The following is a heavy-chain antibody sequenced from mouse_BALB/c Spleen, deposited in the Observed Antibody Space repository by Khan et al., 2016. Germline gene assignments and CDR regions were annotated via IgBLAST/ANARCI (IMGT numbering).Heavy chain of an antibody. Sequence: QVQLQQSGAELVRPGTSVKVSCKASGYAFTNYLIEWVKQRPGQGLEWIGVINPGSGGTNYNEKFKGKVTLTADKSSSTAYMQLSSLTSDDSAVYVCARSDGYDVGYAYWGQGTLVTVSA. CDR1: GYAFTNYL. CDR2: INPGSGGT. CDR3: ARSDGYDVGYAY. J-gene: IGHJ3*01. V-gene: IGHV1-54*01. D-gene: IGHD2-2*01.